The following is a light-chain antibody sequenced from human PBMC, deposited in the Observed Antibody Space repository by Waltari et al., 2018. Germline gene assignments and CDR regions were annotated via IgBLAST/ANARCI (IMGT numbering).Light chain of an antibody. CDR2: DAS. CDR3: QQRSNWPPWT. CDR1: ESVGSY. Sequence: DIVLTQSPATLSLSPGDRATLPCRASESVGSYLAWFQQKPGQAPRLLIFDASDRAPGIPARFSGSGSGTDFTLTISSLEPEDFAVYYCQQRSNWPPWTFGQGTKVEIK. J-gene: IGKJ1*01. V-gene: IGKV3-11*01.